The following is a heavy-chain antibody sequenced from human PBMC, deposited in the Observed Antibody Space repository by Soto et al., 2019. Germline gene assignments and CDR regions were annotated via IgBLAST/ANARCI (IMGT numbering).Heavy chain of an antibody. J-gene: IGHJ6*03. Sequence: GGSLRLSCAASGFTVSSNYMSWVRQAPGKGLEWVSVIYSGGSTYYADSVKGRFTISRDNSKNTLYLQMNSLRAEDTAVYYCARADLPAVYYHSYSTVVWGTGPTVTVSS. D-gene: IGHD2-2*01. CDR3: ARADLPAVYYHSYSTVV. CDR1: GFTVSSNY. V-gene: IGHV3-66*01. CDR2: IYSGGST.